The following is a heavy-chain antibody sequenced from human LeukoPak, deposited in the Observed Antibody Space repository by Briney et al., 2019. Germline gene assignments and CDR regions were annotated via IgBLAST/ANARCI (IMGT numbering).Heavy chain of an antibody. CDR1: GGSIFSCY. J-gene: IGHJ2*01. CDR3: ARRAYYDRSGYSPASGYFDL. D-gene: IGHD3-22*01. V-gene: IGHV4-4*08. Sequence: SETLSLTCTVAGGSIFSCYWNWIRQPPGKGLEWMGYIYSNGVTSYNPSLRSRGTISIATSKNQFSLRLRSVTAADTAIYYCARRAYYDRSGYSPASGYFDLWGRGTLVSVSS. CDR2: IYSNGVT.